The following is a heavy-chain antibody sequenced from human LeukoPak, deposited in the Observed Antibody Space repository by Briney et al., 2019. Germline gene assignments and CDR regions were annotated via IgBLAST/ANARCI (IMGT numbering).Heavy chain of an antibody. CDR1: GFTLSSYW. CDR2: INTDGRST. CDR3: GREWKKTGAFDH. J-gene: IGHJ4*02. V-gene: IGHV3-74*01. D-gene: IGHD1-1*01. Sequence: PGGSLRLSWAASGFTLSSYWMDWVRHVAGRGLVWVSRINTDGRSTTYADSVKGRFTISRENTENTLYLQMSSLRAEDTAVYYCGREWKKTGAFDHWGQGTLVTVSS.